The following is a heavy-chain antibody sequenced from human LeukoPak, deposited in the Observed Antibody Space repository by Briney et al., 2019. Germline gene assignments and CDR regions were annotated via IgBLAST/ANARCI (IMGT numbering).Heavy chain of an antibody. CDR3: ARDPLQYQLTHNWFDP. J-gene: IGHJ5*02. Sequence: DSVKISCKASGYTFTSYGISWVRQAPGQGLEWMGWISAYNGNTNYAQKLQGRVTMTTDTSTSTAYMELRSLRSDDTAVYYCARDPLQYQLTHNWFDPWGQGTLVTVSS. CDR2: ISAYNGNT. V-gene: IGHV1-18*04. CDR1: GYTFTSYG. D-gene: IGHD2-2*01.